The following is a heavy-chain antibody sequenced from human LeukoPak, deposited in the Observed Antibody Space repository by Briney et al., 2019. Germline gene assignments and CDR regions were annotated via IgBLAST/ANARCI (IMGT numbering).Heavy chain of an antibody. CDR2: INHSGST. J-gene: IGHJ3*02. CDR3: ARDRDGDYYFDAFDI. Sequence: PSETLSLTCAVYGGSFSGYYWSWIRQPPGKGLEWIGEINHSGSTNYNPSLKSRVTISVDTSKNQFSLKLSSVTAADTAVYYCARDRDGDYYFDAFDIWGQGTMVTVSS. V-gene: IGHV4-34*01. CDR1: GGSFSGYY. D-gene: IGHD4-17*01.